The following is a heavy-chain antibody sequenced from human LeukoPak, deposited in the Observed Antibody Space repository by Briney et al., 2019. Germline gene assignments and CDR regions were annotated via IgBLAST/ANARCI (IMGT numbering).Heavy chain of an antibody. Sequence: GGSLRLSCAASGFTFSSYSMNWVRQAPGKGLEWVSAISGSGGSTYYADSVKGRFTISRDNSKNTLYLQMNSLRAEDTAVYYCAKDSGSSWYRYFDYWGQGTLVTVSS. J-gene: IGHJ4*02. V-gene: IGHV3-23*01. CDR1: GFTFSSYS. CDR3: AKDSGSSWYRYFDY. D-gene: IGHD6-13*01. CDR2: ISGSGGST.